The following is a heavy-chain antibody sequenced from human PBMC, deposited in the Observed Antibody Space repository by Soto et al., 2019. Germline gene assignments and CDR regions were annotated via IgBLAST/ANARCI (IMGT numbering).Heavy chain of an antibody. Sequence: GGSLRLSCAASGFTLSGYAMDWVRQAPGKGLEYVSGISSSGVGTYYANSVQGRFTISRDNSKNTVYLQMGSLRPEDMAVYYCARIATDNYYYYYTDVWGKGPTVTVSS. D-gene: IGHD2-21*01. CDR2: ISSSGVGT. V-gene: IGHV3-64*01. J-gene: IGHJ6*03. CDR1: GFTLSGYA. CDR3: ARIATDNYYYYYTDV.